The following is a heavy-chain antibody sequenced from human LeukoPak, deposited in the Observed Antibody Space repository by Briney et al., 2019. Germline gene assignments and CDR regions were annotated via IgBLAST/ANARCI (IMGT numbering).Heavy chain of an antibody. CDR3: ARGIRPYYYDSSGYYCAFDI. J-gene: IGHJ3*02. Sequence: ASVKVSFKASGGTFSIYAISWVRQAPGQGLEWMGGIIPIFGTANYAQKFQGRVTITADKSTSTAYMELSSLRSEDTAVYYCARGIRPYYYDSSGYYCAFDIWGQGTMVTVSS. CDR1: GGTFSIYA. V-gene: IGHV1-69*06. D-gene: IGHD3-22*01. CDR2: IIPIFGTA.